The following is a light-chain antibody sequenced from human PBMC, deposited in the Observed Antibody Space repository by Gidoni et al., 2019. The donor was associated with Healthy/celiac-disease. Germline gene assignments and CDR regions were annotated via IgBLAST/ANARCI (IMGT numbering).Light chain of an antibody. Sequence: VHMIQSPYSLTASVGDLVIITCQASQDISNYLNWYQQKPGKAPKLLIYDASNLETGVPSRFSGSGSGTDFTFTISSLQPEDIATYYCQQYDNLPYTFGQGTKLEIK. V-gene: IGKV1-33*01. J-gene: IGKJ2*01. CDR1: QDISNY. CDR2: DAS. CDR3: QQYDNLPYT.